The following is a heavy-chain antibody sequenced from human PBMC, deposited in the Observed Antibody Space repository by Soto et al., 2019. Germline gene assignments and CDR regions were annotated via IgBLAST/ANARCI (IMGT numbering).Heavy chain of an antibody. CDR2: IYYSGST. V-gene: IGHV4-59*08. J-gene: IGHJ4*02. D-gene: IGHD6-13*01. Sequence: SETLSLTCTVSDDSISSYYWSWIRQPPGKGLEWIGYIYYSGSTNYNPSLKSRVTMSIDTSKNQFSLKLSSVTAADTALYYCASTIHSSSWSFDYWGQGTLVTV. CDR3: ASTIHSSSWSFDY. CDR1: DDSISSYY.